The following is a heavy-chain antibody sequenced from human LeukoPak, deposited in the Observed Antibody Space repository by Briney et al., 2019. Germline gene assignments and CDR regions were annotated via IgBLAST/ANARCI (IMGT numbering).Heavy chain of an antibody. CDR3: ARATGVAASSNWFDP. Sequence: GASVKVSCKASGYTFTSYDINWVRQATGPGLEWMGWMNPNSGNTGYAQKFQGRVTMTRNTSISTAYMELSSLRSEDTAVYYCARATGVAASSNWFDPWGQGTLVTVSS. D-gene: IGHD2-15*01. V-gene: IGHV1-8*01. J-gene: IGHJ5*02. CDR2: MNPNSGNT. CDR1: GYTFTSYD.